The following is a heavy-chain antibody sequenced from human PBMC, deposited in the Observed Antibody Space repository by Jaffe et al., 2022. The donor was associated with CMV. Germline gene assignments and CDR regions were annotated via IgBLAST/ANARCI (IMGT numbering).Heavy chain of an antibody. D-gene: IGHD3-10*01. J-gene: IGHJ5*02. V-gene: IGHV5-51*01. CDR3: ARTYYYGSGSCRACPESNWFDP. CDR1: GYSFTSYW. Sequence: EVQLVQSGAEVKKPGESLKISCKGSGYSFTSYWIGWVRQMPGKGLEWMGIIYPGDSDTRYSPSFQGQVTISADKSISTAYLQWSSLKASDTAMYYCARTYYYGSGSCRACPESNWFDPWGQGTLVTVSS. CDR2: IYPGDSDT.